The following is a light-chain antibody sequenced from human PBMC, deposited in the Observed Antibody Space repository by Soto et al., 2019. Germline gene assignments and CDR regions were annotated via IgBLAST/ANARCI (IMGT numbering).Light chain of an antibody. J-gene: IGKJ1*01. CDR2: GAS. Sequence: EIGLTQSPGTLSLSPGERATLSCRASQSVSSSYLAWYQQKPGQAPRLLIYGASSRATGIPDRFSGSGSGTDFTLTISRLEPEAFAVYYCQQYGSSPWTFGQGTKVDI. V-gene: IGKV3-20*01. CDR1: QSVSSSY. CDR3: QQYGSSPWT.